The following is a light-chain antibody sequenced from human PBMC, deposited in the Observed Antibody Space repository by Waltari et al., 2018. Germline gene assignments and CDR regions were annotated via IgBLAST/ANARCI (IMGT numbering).Light chain of an antibody. CDR1: QKITSGY. J-gene: IGKJ1*01. V-gene: IGKV3-20*01. Sequence: EIVFTQSPDTLSLSPGERATLSCRASQKITSGYLAWYQQKPGQTPRLLIYTASSRATGTPDRFTGSGSGTDFTLAISRLEPEDFAVYYCQQYGSSPRAFGQGTKVEIK. CDR2: TAS. CDR3: QQYGSSPRA.